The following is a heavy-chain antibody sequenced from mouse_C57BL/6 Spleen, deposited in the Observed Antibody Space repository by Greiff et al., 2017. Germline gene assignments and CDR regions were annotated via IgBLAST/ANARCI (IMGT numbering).Heavy chain of an antibody. J-gene: IGHJ4*01. CDR3: ARREVYYCGSSSYYYAMDY. CDR1: GYTFTSYW. CDR2: IDPSDSYT. V-gene: IGHV1-50*01. D-gene: IGHD1-1*01. Sequence: QVQLQQPGAELVKPGASVKLSCKASGYTFTSYWMQWVKQRPGQGLEWIGEIDPSDSYTNYNQKFKGKATLTVDTSSSTAYMQLSSLTSEDSAVYYCARREVYYCGSSSYYYAMDYWGQGTSVTVSS.